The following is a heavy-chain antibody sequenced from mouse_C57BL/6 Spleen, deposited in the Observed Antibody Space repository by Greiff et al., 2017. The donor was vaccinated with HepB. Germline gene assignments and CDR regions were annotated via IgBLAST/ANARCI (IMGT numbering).Heavy chain of an antibody. CDR2: IYPGDGDT. CDR3: ARRNLHYYGSSSFDY. CDR1: GYAFSSSW. J-gene: IGHJ2*01. D-gene: IGHD1-1*01. Sequence: VQLQQSGPELVKPGASVKISCKASGYAFSSSWMNWVKQRPGKGLEWIGRIYPGDGDTNYNGKFKGKATLTADKSSSTAHMQISSLKSEDSAVYFCARRNLHYYGSSSFDYWGQGTTLTVSS. V-gene: IGHV1-82*01.